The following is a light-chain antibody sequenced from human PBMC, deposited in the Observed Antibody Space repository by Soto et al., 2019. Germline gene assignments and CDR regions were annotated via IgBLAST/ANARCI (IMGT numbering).Light chain of an antibody. J-gene: IGKJ1*01. CDR1: QSIYSNY. Sequence: EIVLTQSPGTLSLSPGERATLSCRASQSIYSNYLAWYQQKPGQAPRPLIFSASSRATGIPDRFRGSGSGTDFTLTISRLEPEDFAVYYCHQYGTSPLTFVQGTKV. CDR3: HQYGTSPLT. CDR2: SAS. V-gene: IGKV3-20*01.